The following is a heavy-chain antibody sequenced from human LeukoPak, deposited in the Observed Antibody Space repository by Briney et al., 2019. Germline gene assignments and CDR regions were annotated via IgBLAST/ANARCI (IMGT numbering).Heavy chain of an antibody. Sequence: PGGSLRLSCAASGFTFATYAMTWVRQAPGKGLEWVSAVSGSGGSTYYADSVKGRFTVSRDNAKNSLYLQMNSLRAEDTAVYYCARCPRWAHFDYWGQGTLVTVSS. D-gene: IGHD4-23*01. CDR3: ARCPRWAHFDY. CDR1: GFTFATYA. CDR2: VSGSGGST. J-gene: IGHJ4*02. V-gene: IGHV3-23*01.